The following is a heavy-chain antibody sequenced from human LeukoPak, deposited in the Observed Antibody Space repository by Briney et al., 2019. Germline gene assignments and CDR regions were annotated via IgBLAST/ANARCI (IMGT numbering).Heavy chain of an antibody. J-gene: IGHJ3*01. CDR3: AKGAYYYDGT. CDR2: IRYDGSNK. Sequence: EWVAFIRYDGSNKYYADSVKGRFTISRDNSKNTLYLQMNSLRAEDTAVYYCAKGAYYYDGTWGQGTMVTVSS. V-gene: IGHV3-30*02. D-gene: IGHD3-22*01.